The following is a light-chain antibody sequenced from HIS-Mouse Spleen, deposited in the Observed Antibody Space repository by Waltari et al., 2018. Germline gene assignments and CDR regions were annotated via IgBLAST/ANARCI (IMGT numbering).Light chain of an antibody. V-gene: IGLV3-10*01. CDR1: ALPNKY. CDR3: YSTDSSGNHRV. CDR2: EDS. J-gene: IGLJ2*01. Sequence: SYELTQPPSVSVSPGQTARITCSGAALPNKYPYLYPQKSGQAPVLVIYEDSKRPSGIPERFSGSSSGTMATLTISGAQVEDEADYYCYSTDSSGNHRVFGGGTKLTVL.